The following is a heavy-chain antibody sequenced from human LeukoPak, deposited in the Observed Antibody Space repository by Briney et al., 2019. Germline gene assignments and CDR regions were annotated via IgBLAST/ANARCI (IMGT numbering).Heavy chain of an antibody. CDR1: GFAFQGYW. D-gene: IGHD6-19*01. V-gene: IGHV3-74*01. CDR3: ARESGGWYWTPRYLSPYYFDY. CDR2: INTDENSR. Sequence: GSLRLSCAASGFAFQGYWMYWVRQAPGEGLLWVSRINTDENSRTYAESVKGRFTISRDNAKNSLYLQMNSLRAEDTAVYYCARESGGWYWTPRYLSPYYFDYWGQGTLVTVSS. J-gene: IGHJ4*02.